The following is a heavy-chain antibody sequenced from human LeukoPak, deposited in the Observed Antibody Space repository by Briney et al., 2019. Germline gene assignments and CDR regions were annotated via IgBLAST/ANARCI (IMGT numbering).Heavy chain of an antibody. CDR1: GFTFSSYW. CDR2: IKQDGSEK. J-gene: IGHJ2*01. D-gene: IGHD1-1*01. Sequence: GGSLRLSCAASGFTFSSYWMSWVRQAPGKGLEWVANIKQDGSEKYYVDSVEGRFTISRDNAKNSLYLQMSNLGVEDTALYSCARAGVTNQLGETYWYFDLWGRGTLVTVSS. V-gene: IGHV3-7*01. CDR3: ARAGVTNQLGETYWYFDL.